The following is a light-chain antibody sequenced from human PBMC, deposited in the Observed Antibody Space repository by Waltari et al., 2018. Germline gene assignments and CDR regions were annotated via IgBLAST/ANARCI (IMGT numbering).Light chain of an antibody. Sequence: SVLTQPPSVHTAPRPEVPVSGPGIRFKIGKIYLFWYQQLPGTAPKLLIYYNNKRPAGIPDRFSGSKSGTSATLGITGLQTGDEADYYCGTWDSSLSAPVFGGGTKLTVL. CDR3: GTWDSSLSAPV. J-gene: IGLJ2*01. CDR2: YNN. CDR1: RFKIGKIY. V-gene: IGLV1-51*01.